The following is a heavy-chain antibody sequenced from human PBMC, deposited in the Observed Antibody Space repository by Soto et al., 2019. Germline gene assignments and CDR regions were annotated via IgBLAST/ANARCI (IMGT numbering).Heavy chain of an antibody. J-gene: IGHJ6*02. CDR3: ARGDIVVVVAASYYYYGMDV. CDR2: ISSRSSYI. Sequence: PGGSLRLSCAASGLTFNIHNMNWVRQAPGKGLEWVSSISSRSSYIYYSDSVKGRFTISRDNAKNSLYLQMNSLRAEDTAVYYCARGDIVVVVAASYYYYGMDVWGQGTTVTVSS. D-gene: IGHD2-15*01. CDR1: GLTFNIHN. V-gene: IGHV3-21*01.